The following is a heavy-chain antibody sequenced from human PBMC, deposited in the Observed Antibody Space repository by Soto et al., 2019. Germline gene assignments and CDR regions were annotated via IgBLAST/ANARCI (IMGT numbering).Heavy chain of an antibody. CDR3: AGLTYRNYVIRVSYYRLDP. J-gene: IGHJ5*02. CDR2: IYYTGST. V-gene: IGHV4-30-4*01. D-gene: IGHD1-26*01. Sequence: SETLSLISSVSGGSISSGDYYWTWIRQPPGKGLEWIGYIYYTGSTYYNASLKSRVTISIDTSKNQFSLNLSSVTAADTAMYYCAGLTYRNYVIRVSYYRLDPSGYGSHVNDSS. CDR1: GGSISSGDYY.